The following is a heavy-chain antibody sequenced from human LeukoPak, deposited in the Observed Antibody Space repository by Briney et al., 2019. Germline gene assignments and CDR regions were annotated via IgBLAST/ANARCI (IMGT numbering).Heavy chain of an antibody. CDR3: ARDAYGDYGFDP. D-gene: IGHD4-17*01. CDR1: GGSISSGGYY. Sequence: KSSETLSLTCTVSGGSISSGGYYWSWIRQHPGKGLEWIGYIYYSGSTYYNPSLKSRVTISVGTSKNQFSLKLSSVTAADTAVYYCARDAYGDYGFDPWGQGTLVTVSS. CDR2: IYYSGST. J-gene: IGHJ5*02. V-gene: IGHV4-31*03.